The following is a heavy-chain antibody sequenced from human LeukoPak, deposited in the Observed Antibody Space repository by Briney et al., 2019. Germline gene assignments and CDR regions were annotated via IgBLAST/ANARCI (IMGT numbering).Heavy chain of an antibody. Sequence: SETLSLTCTVSGGSISSYYWSWTRQPAGKVLEWIGRIYTSGSTNYNPSLKSRVTMSVDTSKNQFSLKLSSVTAADTAVYYCAKGYGWEASYYYYYMDVWGKGTTVTISS. CDR3: AKGYGWEASYYYYYMDV. V-gene: IGHV4-4*07. D-gene: IGHD1-26*01. CDR2: IYTSGST. CDR1: GGSISSYY. J-gene: IGHJ6*03.